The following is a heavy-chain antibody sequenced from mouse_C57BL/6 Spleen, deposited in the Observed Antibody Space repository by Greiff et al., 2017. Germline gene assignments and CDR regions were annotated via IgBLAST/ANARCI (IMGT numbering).Heavy chain of an antibody. CDR2: IDPSDGDT. J-gene: IGHJ2*02. V-gene: IGHV1-69*02. D-gene: IGHD1-2*01. CDR1: GYTFTSYW. CDR3: ARKGENDGSGFDY. Sequence: QVQLQQPGAELVKPGASVKLSCKASGYTFTSYWMHWVKQRPGQGLEWIGRIDPSDGDTNYNQKFKGKATLTVDKSSSTAYMQLSSLTSEDSAVYYCARKGENDGSGFDYWGQGTSVTVSS.